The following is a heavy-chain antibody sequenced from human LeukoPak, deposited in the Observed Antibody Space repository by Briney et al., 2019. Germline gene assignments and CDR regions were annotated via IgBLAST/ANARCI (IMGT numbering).Heavy chain of an antibody. D-gene: IGHD3-10*01. CDR3: ARGYYGSADS. Sequence: GGSLRLSCAASGFTFSSYDMHWVRHSTGKGLEWVSLIGTAGDTYHADSVKGRFTISRENAKNSLHLQMNSLRAGDTAVYYCARGYYGSADSWGQGTLVAVSS. CDR2: IGTAGDT. J-gene: IGHJ4*02. V-gene: IGHV3-13*04. CDR1: GFTFSSYD.